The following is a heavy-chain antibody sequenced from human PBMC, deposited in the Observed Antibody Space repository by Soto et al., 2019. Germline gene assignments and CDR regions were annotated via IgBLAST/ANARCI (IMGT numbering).Heavy chain of an antibody. D-gene: IGHD3-16*02. CDR2: IDAASGNT. V-gene: IGHV1-3*01. CDR3: ARRRASFHFDN. J-gene: IGHJ4*02. Sequence: ASVKVSCKASGYTFTNYVMYWVRQAPGQSLEWVGWIDAASGNTKYSQKFQDRVTLTRDTSATTVFMEMSSLGLEDTAVYFCARRRASFHFDNRGQGTPVTVSS. CDR1: GYTFTNYV.